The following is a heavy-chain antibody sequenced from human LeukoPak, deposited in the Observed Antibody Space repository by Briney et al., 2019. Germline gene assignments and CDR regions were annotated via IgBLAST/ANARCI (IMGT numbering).Heavy chain of an antibody. Sequence: SETLSLTCAVYGGSFSGYYWSWIRQPPGKGLEWIGEINHSGSTNYNPSLKSRVTISVDTSKNQFSLKLSSVTAADTAVYYCAIEPYYYDSSGYYLDAFDIWGQGTMVTVSS. J-gene: IGHJ3*02. CDR2: INHSGST. D-gene: IGHD3-22*01. CDR1: GGSFSGYY. CDR3: AIEPYYYDSSGYYLDAFDI. V-gene: IGHV4-34*01.